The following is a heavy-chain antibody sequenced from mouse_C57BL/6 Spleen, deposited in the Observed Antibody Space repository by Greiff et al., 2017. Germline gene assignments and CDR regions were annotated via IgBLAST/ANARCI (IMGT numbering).Heavy chain of an antibody. CDR3: ARWCYGSRVY. J-gene: IGHJ2*01. CDR2: IYPSDSET. D-gene: IGHD1-1*01. CDR1: GYTFTSYW. V-gene: IGHV1-61*01. Sequence: QVQLQQPGAELVRPGSSVKLSCKASGYTFTSYWMDWVKQRPGQGLEWIGNIYPSDSETHYNQKFKDKATLTVDKSSSTAYMQLSSLTSEDSAVYYCARWCYGSRVYWGQGTTLTVSS.